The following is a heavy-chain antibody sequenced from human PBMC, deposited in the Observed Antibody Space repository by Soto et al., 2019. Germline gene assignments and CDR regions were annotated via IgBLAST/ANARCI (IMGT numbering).Heavy chain of an antibody. CDR2: ISPDKINT. CDR1: RYRFKNKC. D-gene: IGHD2-8*01. V-gene: IGHV1-18*01. J-gene: IGHJ4*02. CDR3: ATTGGDCTKGPCSAY. Sequence: SAKVSCKACRYRFKNKCRCSLQQAPEQGPEWVACISPDKINTYNAQNFQGRVTVTTDTSTSTVYMELRSLTYDDTAVYYCATTGGDCTKGPCSAYRGKGTLVTVSS.